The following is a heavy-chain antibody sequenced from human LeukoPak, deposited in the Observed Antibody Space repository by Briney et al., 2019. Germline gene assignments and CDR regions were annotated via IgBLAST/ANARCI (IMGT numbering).Heavy chain of an antibody. CDR3: ASWHYYGSGSPFDY. Sequence: ASVKVSCKASGYTFTGYYMHWVRQAPGQGLEWMGWTNPNSGGTNYAQKFQGRVTMTRDTSISTAYMELSRLRSDDTAVYYCASWHYYGSGSPFDYWGQGTLVTVSS. CDR1: GYTFTGYY. D-gene: IGHD3-10*01. J-gene: IGHJ4*02. V-gene: IGHV1-2*02. CDR2: TNPNSGGT.